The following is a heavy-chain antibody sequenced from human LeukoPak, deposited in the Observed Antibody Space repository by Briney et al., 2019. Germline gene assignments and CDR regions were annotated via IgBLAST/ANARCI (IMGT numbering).Heavy chain of an antibody. J-gene: IGHJ4*02. CDR1: GGSFSGYY. CDR2: INHSGST. V-gene: IGHV4-34*01. D-gene: IGHD1-26*01. CDR3: ARGLSRAGATNDY. Sequence: SETLSLTCAVYGGSFSGYYWSWVRQPPGKGLGWIGEINHSGSTNYNPSLKSRVTISVDTSKNQFSLKLSSVTAADTAVYYCARGLSRAGATNDYWGQGTLVTVSS.